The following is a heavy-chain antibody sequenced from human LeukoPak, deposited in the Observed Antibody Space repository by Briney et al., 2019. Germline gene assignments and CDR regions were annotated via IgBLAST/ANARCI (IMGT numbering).Heavy chain of an antibody. CDR1: GFTFSSYE. J-gene: IGHJ4*02. D-gene: IGHD3-22*01. V-gene: IGHV3-48*03. Sequence: HPGGSLRLSCAASGFTFSSYEMNWVRQAPGKGLEWVSYISSSGSTIYYADSVKGRFTISRDNAKNSLYLQMNSLRAEDTAVYYCARVSGITMNDYWGQGTLVTVSS. CDR2: ISSSGSTI. CDR3: ARVSGITMNDY.